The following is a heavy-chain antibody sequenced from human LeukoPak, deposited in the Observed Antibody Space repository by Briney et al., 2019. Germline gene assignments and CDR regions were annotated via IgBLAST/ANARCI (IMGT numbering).Heavy chain of an antibody. D-gene: IGHD3-22*01. Sequence: ASVKVSCKASGYTFTGYYMHLVRQAPGKGLEWMEGFDPEDGETIYAQKFQGRVTMTEDTSTDTAYMELSSLRSEDTAVYYCATPRPGSSGYYTEYFQHWGQGTLVTVSS. CDR1: GYTFTGYY. J-gene: IGHJ1*01. CDR3: ATPRPGSSGYYTEYFQH. V-gene: IGHV1-24*01. CDR2: FDPEDGET.